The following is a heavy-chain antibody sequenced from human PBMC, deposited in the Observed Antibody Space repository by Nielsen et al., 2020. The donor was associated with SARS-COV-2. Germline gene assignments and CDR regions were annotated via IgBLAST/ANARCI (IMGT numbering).Heavy chain of an antibody. Sequence: GGSLSLSCAASGFTFSSYSMNWVRQAPGKGLEWVSYISSSSSTIYYANSVKGRFTISRDNAKNSLYLQMNSLRADDTAVYYCARDSSSWYGDKHYYYYMDVWGKGTMVTVSS. CDR1: GFTFSSYS. J-gene: IGHJ6*03. CDR3: ARDSSSWYGDKHYYYYMDV. D-gene: IGHD6-13*01. V-gene: IGHV3-48*04. CDR2: ISSSSSTI.